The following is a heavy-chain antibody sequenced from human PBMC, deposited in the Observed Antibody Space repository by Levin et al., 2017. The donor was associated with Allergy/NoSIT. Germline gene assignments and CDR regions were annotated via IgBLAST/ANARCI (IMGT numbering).Heavy chain of an antibody. D-gene: IGHD2-2*01. CDR2: IHYTGYT. V-gene: IGHV4-59*08. J-gene: IGHJ5*02. CDR3: ARSAHVTVIPAAIFAFDP. Sequence: GSLRLSCTVSGGSISSYYWSWIRQSPGKRPEWIGYIHYTGYTNYSPSLKSRVTISLDTSKNQFSLKLTSVTAADTAVYFCARSAHVTVIPAAIFAFDPWGQGILVTVSS. CDR1: GGSISSYY.